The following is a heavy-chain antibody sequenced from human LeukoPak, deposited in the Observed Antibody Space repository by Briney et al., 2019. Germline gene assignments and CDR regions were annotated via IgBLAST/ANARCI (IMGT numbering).Heavy chain of an antibody. CDR2: ISSSSSAI. CDR1: EFTFSTYS. Sequence: PGGSLRLSCAASEFTFSTYSMNWVRQAPGKGLEWVSYISSSSSAIYYADSVKGRFTISRDNAKNSLYLQLNSLRAEDTAVYYCARGGRGEYGSGSYHNYGMDVWGQGTTVTVSS. J-gene: IGHJ6*02. CDR3: ARGGRGEYGSGSYHNYGMDV. V-gene: IGHV3-48*01. D-gene: IGHD3-10*01.